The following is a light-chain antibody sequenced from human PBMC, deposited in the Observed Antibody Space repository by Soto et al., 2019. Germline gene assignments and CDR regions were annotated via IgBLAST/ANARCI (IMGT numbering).Light chain of an antibody. J-gene: IGKJ4*01. CDR1: QSVSSY. CDR3: QQRSNWPLT. CDR2: EAS. V-gene: IGKV3-11*01. Sequence: EIVLTQSPATLSLSPGERATLSCRASQSVSSYLAWYQQTPGQAPRLLIYEASNRATGIPARFSGSGSGTDFPLTISSLEPEDFAVYYCQQRSNWPLTFGGGTKVEIK.